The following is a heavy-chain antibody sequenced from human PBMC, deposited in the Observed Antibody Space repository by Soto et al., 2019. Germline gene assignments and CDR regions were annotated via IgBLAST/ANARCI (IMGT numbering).Heavy chain of an antibody. J-gene: IGHJ4*02. CDR3: ARGYCSGGSCYRY. V-gene: IGHV4-39*01. CDR1: GGSISSSSYY. D-gene: IGHD2-15*01. CDR2: IYYSGST. Sequence: ETLSLTCTVSGGSISSSSYYWGWIRQPPGKGLEWIGSIYYSGSTYYNPSLKSRVTISVDTSKNQFSLKLSSVTAADTAVYYCARGYCSGGSCYRYWGQGSQVTVS.